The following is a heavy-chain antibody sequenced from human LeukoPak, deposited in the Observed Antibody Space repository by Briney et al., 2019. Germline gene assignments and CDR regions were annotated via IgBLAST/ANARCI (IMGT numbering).Heavy chain of an antibody. CDR1: GYSFTSYW. CDR3: ATNLGDCSSTSCYAYYYYGMDV. Sequence: GESLKISCKGSGYSFTSYWIGWVRQMPGKGLEWMGIIYPGDSDTRYSPSFQGQVTISADKSISTAYLQWSSLKASDTAMYYCATNLGDCSSTSCYAYYYYGMDVWGQGTTVTVSS. D-gene: IGHD2-2*01. V-gene: IGHV5-51*01. CDR2: IYPGDSDT. J-gene: IGHJ6*02.